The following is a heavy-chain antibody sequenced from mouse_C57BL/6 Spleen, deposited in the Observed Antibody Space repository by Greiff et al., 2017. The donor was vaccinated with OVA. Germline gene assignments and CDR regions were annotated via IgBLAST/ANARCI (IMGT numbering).Heavy chain of an antibody. D-gene: IGHD2-4*01. CDR3: ARRGDYGFAY. CDR1: GYTFTDYN. J-gene: IGHJ3*01. Sequence: VQLQQSGPELVKPGASVKIPCKASGYTFTDYNMDWVKQSHGKSLEWIGDINPNNGGTISNQKFKCRATLTVDKSSSTAYMELRSLTSEDTAVYYCARRGDYGFAYWGQGTLVTVSA. CDR2: INPNNGGT. V-gene: IGHV1-18*01.